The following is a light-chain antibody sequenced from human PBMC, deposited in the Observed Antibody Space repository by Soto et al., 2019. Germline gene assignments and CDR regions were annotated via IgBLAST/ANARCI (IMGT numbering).Light chain of an antibody. J-gene: IGKJ1*01. V-gene: IGKV1-39*01. CDR2: AAS. CDR1: QSIISY. CDR3: QQSYSTPWT. Sequence: DIQMTQSPSSLCASVGERVSITCRASQSIISYLNWYQQKPGKAPKLLIYAASSLQSGVPSRFSGSGSGTDFTLTISSLPPEDFEXYYCQQSYSTPWTFGQGTKVDIK.